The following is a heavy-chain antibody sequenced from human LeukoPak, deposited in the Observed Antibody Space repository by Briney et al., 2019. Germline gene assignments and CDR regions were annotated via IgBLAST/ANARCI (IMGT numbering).Heavy chain of an antibody. D-gene: IGHD4-17*01. CDR3: ARVSGDYYHTVDY. J-gene: IGHJ4*02. CDR2: ISYDGSNK. Sequence: GGSLRLSCAASGFTFSSYGMHWVRQAPGKGLEWVAVISYDGSNKYYADSVKGRFTISRDNSKNTLYLQMNSLRAEDTAVYYCARVSGDYYHTVDYWGQGTLVTVSS. V-gene: IGHV3-30*03. CDR1: GFTFSSYG.